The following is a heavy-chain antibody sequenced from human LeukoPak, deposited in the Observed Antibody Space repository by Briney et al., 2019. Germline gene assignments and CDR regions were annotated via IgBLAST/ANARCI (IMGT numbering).Heavy chain of an antibody. CDR3: AAYTYCGGDCYSSWFDP. J-gene: IGHJ5*02. V-gene: IGHV4-59*01. D-gene: IGHD2-21*02. Sequence: SETLSLTCTVAGRSISSYYWSWIRQPPGKGLEWIGYIYYSGSTTYNPSLKSRVTISVDTSKNQFSLKLSSVTAADTAVYYCAAYTYCGGDCYSSWFDPWGQGTLVTVSS. CDR2: IYYSGST. CDR1: GRSISSYY.